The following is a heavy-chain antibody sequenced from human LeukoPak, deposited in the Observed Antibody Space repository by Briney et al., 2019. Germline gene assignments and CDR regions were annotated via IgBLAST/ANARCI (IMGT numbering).Heavy chain of an antibody. Sequence: SETLSLTCTVSGGSISSISYYWGWIRQPPGKGLEWIGSIYYSGSTYYNPSLKSRVTISVDTSKNQFSLKLSSVTAADTAVYYCARQAGSPPYYFDYWGKGTLVTVSS. CDR1: GGSISSISYY. D-gene: IGHD3-10*01. V-gene: IGHV4-39*01. J-gene: IGHJ4*02. CDR2: IYYSGST. CDR3: ARQAGSPPYYFDY.